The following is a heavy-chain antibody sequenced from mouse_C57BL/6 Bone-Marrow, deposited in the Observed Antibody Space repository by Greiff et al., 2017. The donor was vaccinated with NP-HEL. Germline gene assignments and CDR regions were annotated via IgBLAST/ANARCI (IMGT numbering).Heavy chain of an antibody. J-gene: IGHJ4*01. CDR1: GYTFTSYW. CDR3: ARDQLGDYYAMDY. CDR2: IYPGSGST. D-gene: IGHD4-1*02. V-gene: IGHV1-55*01. Sequence: QVQLQQPGAELVKPGASVKMSCKASGYTFTSYWITWVKQRPGQGLEWIGDIYPGSGSTNYNEKFKSKATLTVDTSSSTAYMQLSSLTSEDSAVYYCARDQLGDYYAMDYWGQGTSVTVSS.